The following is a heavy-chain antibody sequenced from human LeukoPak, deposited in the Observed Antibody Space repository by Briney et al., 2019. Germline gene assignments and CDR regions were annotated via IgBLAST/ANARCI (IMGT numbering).Heavy chain of an antibody. CDR2: IYYSGST. J-gene: IGHJ6*02. V-gene: IGHV4-61*05. Sequence: SETLSLTCTVSGGSISSSSYYWGWIRQPPGKGLEWIGYIYYSGSTNYNPSLKSRVTISVDTSKNQFSLKLSSVTAADTAVYYCARVVGYSYGYAGDYYYYGMDVWGQGTTVTVSS. CDR1: GGSISSSSYY. D-gene: IGHD5-18*01. CDR3: ARVVGYSYGYAGDYYYYGMDV.